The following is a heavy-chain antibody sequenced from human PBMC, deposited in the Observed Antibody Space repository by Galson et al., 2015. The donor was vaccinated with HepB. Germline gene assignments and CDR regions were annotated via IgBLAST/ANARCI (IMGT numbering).Heavy chain of an antibody. CDR3: ARDPRSLGDFDS. Sequence: CAISGDSVSSDSAAWNWIRQSPSRGLEWLGRTYYRSQWYTDYAASVKGRMTINPDTSKNQFSLHLKSVTPEDTAVYYCARDPRSLGDFDSWGQGILVTVSS. J-gene: IGHJ4*02. D-gene: IGHD6-13*01. CDR2: TYYRSQWYT. V-gene: IGHV6-1*01. CDR1: GDSVSSDSAA.